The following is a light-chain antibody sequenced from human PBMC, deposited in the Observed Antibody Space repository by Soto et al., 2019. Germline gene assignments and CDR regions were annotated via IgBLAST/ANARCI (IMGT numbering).Light chain of an antibody. Sequence: LVLTQSPATLSLSPGERATLSCRASQYITIYLAWYQQKPGQAPRLLIYDASNRATGIPARFSGSGSGTDFTLTISSLQPDDFATYYCQQYYSSWTFGQGTKVDIK. J-gene: IGKJ1*01. CDR3: QQYYSSWT. CDR2: DAS. V-gene: IGKV3-11*01. CDR1: QYITIY.